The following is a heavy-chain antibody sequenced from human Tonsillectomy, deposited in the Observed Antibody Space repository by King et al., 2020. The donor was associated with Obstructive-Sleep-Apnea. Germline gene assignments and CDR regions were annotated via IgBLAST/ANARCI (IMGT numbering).Heavy chain of an antibody. CDR2: ISGIGGST. CDR1: GFTFSSYA. CDR3: AKASRDVGVVPAARNYYYYGMDV. D-gene: IGHD2-2*01. V-gene: IGHV3-23*04. J-gene: IGHJ6*02. Sequence: VQLVESGGGLVQPGGSLRLSCAASGFTFSSYAMTWVRQAPGKGLEWVSGISGIGGSTYYAGFVKGRFTLARDNSKNTLYVRMNGRRAADTAVYYCAKASRDVGVVPAARNYYYYGMDVWGQGTTVTVSS.